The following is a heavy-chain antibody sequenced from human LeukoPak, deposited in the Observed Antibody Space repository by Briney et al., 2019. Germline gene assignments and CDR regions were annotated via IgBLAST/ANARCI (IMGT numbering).Heavy chain of an antibody. Sequence: GASVTVSCKSSGYTFTSYDINWVRQATGQGLEWMGWMNPTSGHTGYAQNFQGRVTMTRDTSISTAYMELNSLTSEDTAVYYCARSPVGVRKKHDFWGQGTLVIVSS. CDR2: MNPTSGHT. D-gene: IGHD3-10*01. CDR1: GYTFTSYD. V-gene: IGHV1-8*01. CDR3: ARSPVGVRKKHDF. J-gene: IGHJ4*02.